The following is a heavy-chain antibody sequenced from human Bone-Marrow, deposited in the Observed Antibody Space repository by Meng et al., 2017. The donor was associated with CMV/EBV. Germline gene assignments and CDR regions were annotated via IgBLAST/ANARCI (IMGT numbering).Heavy chain of an antibody. V-gene: IGHV1-2*02. Sequence: ASVKVSCKASGYTFTDYYIHWVRQAPGQGLEWMGWINPKNGATNYDQKFQDRVTMTRDTSITTAYMELSRLRFDDTAVYYCARGFDFWRGSNFDYWGQGTLVTVSS. CDR2: INPKNGAT. CDR3: ARGFDFWRGSNFDY. D-gene: IGHD3-3*01. CDR1: GYTFTDYY. J-gene: IGHJ4*02.